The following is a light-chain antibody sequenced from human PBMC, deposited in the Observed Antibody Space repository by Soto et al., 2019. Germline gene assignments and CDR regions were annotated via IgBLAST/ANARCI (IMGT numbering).Light chain of an antibody. V-gene: IGKV1-9*01. J-gene: IGKJ1*01. CDR1: QGVRSY. CDR2: GAS. Sequence: IQLPQCTSYLSASFGDRITITCRASQGVRSYLAWFQQRPGKAPKLLIFGASTLQNGVPARFSGGGFGTEFTLTITSLQPEDFAPYCCHDFSTYPRTFGQGTKVDVK. CDR3: HDFSTYPRT.